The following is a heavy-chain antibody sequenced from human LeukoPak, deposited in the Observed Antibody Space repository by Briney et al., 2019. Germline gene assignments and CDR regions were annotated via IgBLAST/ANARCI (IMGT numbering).Heavy chain of an antibody. CDR3: AKVELSASGGELDS. V-gene: IGHV3-23*01. Sequence: PGGSLRLSCAASRSTFSNYAMSWVRQAPGKGLEWVLAIRGNGVTTYDADSVKGRFTISRDNSRNTLYLEMKSLRADDTAVYYCAKVELSASGGELDSWGQGTLVIVSS. CDR2: IRGNGVTT. D-gene: IGHD3-16*02. J-gene: IGHJ4*02. CDR1: RSTFSNYA.